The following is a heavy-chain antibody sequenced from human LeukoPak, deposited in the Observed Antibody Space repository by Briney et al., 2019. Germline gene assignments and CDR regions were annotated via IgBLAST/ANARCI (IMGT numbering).Heavy chain of an antibody. CDR2: ISASGGNT. CDR3: AKDSSSWPHYFDY. Sequence: GGSLRLSCAASGFIFSNYAMSWVRQAPGKGLEWVSGISASGGNTYDADSVKGRFTISRDNSKDTVYLQLNNLRAEDTAVYYCAKDSSSWPHYFDYWGQGTLVTVSS. V-gene: IGHV3-23*01. J-gene: IGHJ4*02. CDR1: GFIFSNYA. D-gene: IGHD6-13*01.